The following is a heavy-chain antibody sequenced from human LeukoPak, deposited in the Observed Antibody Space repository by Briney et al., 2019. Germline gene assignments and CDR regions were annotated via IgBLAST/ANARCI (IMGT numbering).Heavy chain of an antibody. Sequence: GGSLRLSCAASGFTVSSNYMSWVRQAPGKGLEWVSVIYSGGSTYYADSVKGRFTISRGNSKNTLYLQMNSLRAEDTAVYYCARSNGYNFFDYWGQGTLVTVSS. CDR1: GFTVSSNY. CDR2: IYSGGST. CDR3: ARSNGYNFFDY. D-gene: IGHD5-24*01. V-gene: IGHV3-66*01. J-gene: IGHJ4*02.